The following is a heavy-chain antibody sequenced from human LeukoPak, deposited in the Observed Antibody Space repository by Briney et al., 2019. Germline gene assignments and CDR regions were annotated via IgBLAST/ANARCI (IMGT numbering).Heavy chain of an antibody. CDR2: IKRDGSER. Sequence: GGPLRLSCAASGITFGNYWMTWVRQARGEGLECVANIKRDGSERHYVDSVGGRFTNSRDYANNSLFLEMNSLRAEDTAVYYCARGGSTFDSWGQGTLVTVSS. J-gene: IGHJ4*02. CDR1: GITFGNYW. V-gene: IGHV3-7*05. CDR3: ARGGSTFDS.